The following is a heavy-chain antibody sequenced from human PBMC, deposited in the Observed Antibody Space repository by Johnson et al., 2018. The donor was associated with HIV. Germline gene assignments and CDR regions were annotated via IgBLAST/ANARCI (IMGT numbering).Heavy chain of an antibody. V-gene: IGHV3-66*01. CDR1: GFTFDDYA. D-gene: IGHD3-10*01. Sequence: VQLMESGGVVVQPGGSLRLSCAASGFTFDDYAMHWVRQAPGKGLEWVSVVNSGGTTYYAGSVRGRFTVSRDNSKNTLYLQMNSLRAEDTAVYYCARDIMRAGSYYDAFDIWGQGTMVTVSS. CDR2: VNSGGTT. CDR3: ARDIMRAGSYYDAFDI. J-gene: IGHJ3*02.